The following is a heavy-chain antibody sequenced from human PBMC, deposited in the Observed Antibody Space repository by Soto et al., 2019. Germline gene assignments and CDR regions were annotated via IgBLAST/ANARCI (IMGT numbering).Heavy chain of an antibody. D-gene: IGHD6-19*01. CDR3: ASTYSSGWRHFDY. CDR2: IYSGGST. CDR1: GFTVSSNY. J-gene: IGHJ4*02. V-gene: IGHV3-53*01. Sequence: GSLRLSCAASGFTVSSNYMSWVRQAPGKGLEWVSVIYSGGSTYYADSVKGRFTISRDNSKNTLYLQMNSLRAEDTAVYYCASTYSSGWRHFDYWGQGTLVTVSS.